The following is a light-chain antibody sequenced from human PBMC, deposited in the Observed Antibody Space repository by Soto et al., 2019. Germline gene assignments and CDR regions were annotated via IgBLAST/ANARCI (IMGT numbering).Light chain of an antibody. CDR3: QQCDSSPLT. V-gene: IGKV3-20*01. J-gene: IGKJ4*01. CDR1: QSVDSSF. CDR2: STS. Sequence: EIVLTQSPGTLSLSPGERVTLSCGASQSVDSSFLAWYQQKPGQAPRLLIYSTSSRAAGIPDRFSGSGSGTHFTLTINRLEPEDFAVYYCQQCDSSPLTFGGGTKVEIK.